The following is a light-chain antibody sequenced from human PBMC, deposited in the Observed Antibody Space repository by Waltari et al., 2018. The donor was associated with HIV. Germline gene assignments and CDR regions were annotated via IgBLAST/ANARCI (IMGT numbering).Light chain of an antibody. CDR2: DND. CDR1: RSNIGNNS. J-gene: IGLJ2*01. Sequence: QSVLTKPPSVSAAPGQKVTIACSGTRSNIGNNSVSRYQQLPGTAPKRLIYDNDKRPSGIPDRFSGSKSGTSATLGITGLQTGDEADYYCGTWDSSLSAVVFGGGTKLTVL. V-gene: IGLV1-51*01. CDR3: GTWDSSLSAVV.